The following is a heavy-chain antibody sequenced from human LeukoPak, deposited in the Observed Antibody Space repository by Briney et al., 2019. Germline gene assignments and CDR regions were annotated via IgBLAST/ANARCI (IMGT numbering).Heavy chain of an antibody. J-gene: IGHJ4*02. CDR3: ANSQLRFLEWLVY. CDR2: ISSSSSYI. Sequence: GGSLRLSCAASGFTFSSYSMNWVRQAPGKGLEWVSSISSSSSYIYYADSVKGRFTISRDNAKNTLYLQMNSLRAEDTAVYYCANSQLRFLEWLVYWGQGTLVTVSS. V-gene: IGHV3-21*01. CDR1: GFTFSSYS. D-gene: IGHD3-3*01.